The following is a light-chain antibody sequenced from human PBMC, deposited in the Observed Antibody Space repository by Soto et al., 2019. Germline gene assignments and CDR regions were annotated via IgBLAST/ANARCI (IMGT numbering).Light chain of an antibody. J-gene: IGKJ4*01. CDR1: QAISDY. Sequence: DIQLTQSPSFLSASVGDRVTISCRASQAISDYLAWYQQKPGKAPKLLIYGASTLQSGVPSRFSGSASGTEFTLTISSLQPEDFATYFCQQFNAYPLTFGGGTKLEIK. CDR2: GAS. CDR3: QQFNAYPLT. V-gene: IGKV1-9*01.